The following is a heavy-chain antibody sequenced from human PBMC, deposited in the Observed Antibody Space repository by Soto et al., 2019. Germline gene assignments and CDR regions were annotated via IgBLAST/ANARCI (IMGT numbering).Heavy chain of an antibody. Sequence: EVQVVESGGDLVQPGGSLRLSCAASGLTFSNHWMSWVRQAPAKGLEWVAKIKPDGSEKYYVDSVKGRFTISRDNAKNSVCLQMNSLRAEDTAVYYCASENTFTFDYWGQGTLATVSS. CDR1: GLTFSNHW. D-gene: IGHD3-16*01. CDR3: ASENTFTFDY. J-gene: IGHJ4*02. V-gene: IGHV3-7*05. CDR2: IKPDGSEK.